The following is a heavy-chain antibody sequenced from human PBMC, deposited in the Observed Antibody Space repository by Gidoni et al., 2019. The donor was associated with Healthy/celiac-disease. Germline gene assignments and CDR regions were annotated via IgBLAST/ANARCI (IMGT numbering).Heavy chain of an antibody. CDR1: GFTFSSYE. V-gene: IGHV3-48*03. CDR2: LSSRGSPI. D-gene: IGHD7-27*01. CDR3: ARVSGDQNTAHFDY. Sequence: EAQLVESGGCLVQPGGSLTLSVAAAGFTFSSYEMNWVRQAPGKGLGWVSYLSSRGSPIYYADSVKGRFTISRDNAKNSLYLQMNSLRAEDTAVYYCARVSGDQNTAHFDYWGQGTLVTVSS. J-gene: IGHJ4*02.